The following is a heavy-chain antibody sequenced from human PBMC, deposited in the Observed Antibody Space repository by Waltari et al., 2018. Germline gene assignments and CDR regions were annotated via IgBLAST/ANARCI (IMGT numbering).Heavy chain of an antibody. CDR3: AREEVYCSGVSCYSLYGWFDT. Sequence: QEQLQQWGAGLLKPSETLSLTCAVYGGSFSGYYWSWIRQPPGKGLEWIGEINHSGSTNYNPSLKSRVTISVDTSKNQFSLKLSSVTAADTAVYYCAREEVYCSGVSCYSLYGWFDTWGQGTLVTVSS. J-gene: IGHJ5*02. D-gene: IGHD2-15*01. CDR2: INHSGST. V-gene: IGHV4-34*01. CDR1: GGSFSGYY.